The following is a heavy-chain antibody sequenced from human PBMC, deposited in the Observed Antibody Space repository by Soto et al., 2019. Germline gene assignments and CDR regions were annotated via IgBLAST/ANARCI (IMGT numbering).Heavy chain of an antibody. CDR3: AGTHFDTSGYYPSALEY. J-gene: IGHJ4*02. CDR1: GGTFNSYV. Sequence: QVQLVQSGAEVKKPGSSVKVSCKASGGTFNSYVINWVRQAPGQGLEWMGGIIIFFGTAEYAQKFQGRVTITADEGASTAYMELSSLKSGDTAVYYCAGTHFDTSGYYPSALEYWGQGTQVSFSS. V-gene: IGHV1-69*01. CDR2: IIIFFGTA. D-gene: IGHD3-22*01.